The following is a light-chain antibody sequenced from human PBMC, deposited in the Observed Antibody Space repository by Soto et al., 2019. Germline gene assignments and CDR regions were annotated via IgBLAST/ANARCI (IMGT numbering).Light chain of an antibody. V-gene: IGLV2-14*01. CDR2: EVS. CDR3: SSYSSRTLDVV. CDR1: SSDVGGYNY. J-gene: IGLJ2*01. Sequence: QSVLTQPASVSGSPGQSITISCTGTSSDVGGYNYVAWYQQHPGKAPKLMIYEVSNRPSGISYRFSGSKSVNTASLTISGLQAEDEADYFCSSYSSRTLDVVFGGGTKVTVL.